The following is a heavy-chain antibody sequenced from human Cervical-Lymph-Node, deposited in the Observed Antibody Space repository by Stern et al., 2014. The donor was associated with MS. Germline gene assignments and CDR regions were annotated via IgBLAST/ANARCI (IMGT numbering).Heavy chain of an antibody. D-gene: IGHD2/OR15-2a*01. J-gene: IGHJ2*01. CDR2: IYHSGPA. V-gene: IGHV4-4*02. CDR3: ARERQQYCNSEGCSYWYFDL. CDR1: GGSVSSTNW. Sequence: QVQLQESGPGLVKPSGTLSLTCAVSGGSVSSTNWWSWVRQSPGKGLVWIGNIYHSGPATSRPSLKSRVSISLANSKNHLSLHLTSVTAADTAVYYCARERQQYCNSEGCSYWYFDLWGRGTLVTVSS.